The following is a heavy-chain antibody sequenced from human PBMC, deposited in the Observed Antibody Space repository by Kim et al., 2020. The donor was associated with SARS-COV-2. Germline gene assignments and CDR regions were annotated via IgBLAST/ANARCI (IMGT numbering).Heavy chain of an antibody. J-gene: IGHJ5*02. CDR2: IYYSGST. CDR3: ARRILGYCSGGSCYSAGWFDP. V-gene: IGHV4-39*01. CDR1: GGSISSSSYY. D-gene: IGHD2-15*01. Sequence: SETLSLTCTVSGGSISSSSYYWGWIRQPPGKGLEWIGSIYYSGSTYYNPSLKSRVTISVDTSKNQFSLKLSSVTAADTAVYYCARRILGYCSGGSCYSAGWFDPWGQGTLVTVSS.